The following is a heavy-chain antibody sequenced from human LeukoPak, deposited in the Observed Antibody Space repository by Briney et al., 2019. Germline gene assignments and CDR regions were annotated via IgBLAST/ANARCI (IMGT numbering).Heavy chain of an antibody. V-gene: IGHV1-18*01. CDR1: GYTFTSYA. CDR2: ISAYNGNT. D-gene: IGHD6-6*01. CDR3: ASEQYSSLIL. Sequence: ASVKVSCKASGYTFTSYAMNWVRQAPGQGLEWMGWISAYNGNTNYAQKLQGRVTMTTDTSTSTAYMELRSLRSDDTAVYYCASEQYSSLILWGQGTMVTVSS. J-gene: IGHJ3*01.